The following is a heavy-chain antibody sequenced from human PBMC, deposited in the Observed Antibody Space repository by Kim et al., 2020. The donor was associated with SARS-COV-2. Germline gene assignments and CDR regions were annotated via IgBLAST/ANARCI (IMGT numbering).Heavy chain of an antibody. Sequence: SVKVSCKASGFTFTSSAVQWVRQARGQRLEWIGWIVVGSGNTNYAQKFQERVTITRDMSTSTAYMELSSLRSEDTAVYYCAADGPPIWFGESTYYYYGMDVWGQGTTVTVSS. CDR2: IVVGSGNT. D-gene: IGHD3-10*01. V-gene: IGHV1-58*01. CDR1: GFTFTSSA. CDR3: AADGPPIWFGESTYYYYGMDV. J-gene: IGHJ6*02.